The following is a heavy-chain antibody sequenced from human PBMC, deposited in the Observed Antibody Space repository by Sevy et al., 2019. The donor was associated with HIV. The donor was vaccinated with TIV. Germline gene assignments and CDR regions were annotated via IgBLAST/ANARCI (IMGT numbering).Heavy chain of an antibody. J-gene: IGHJ6*04. D-gene: IGHD6-19*01. CDR2: ISRDDGST. V-gene: IGHV3-43*01. CDR1: GFTLDDYT. Sequence: GGSLRLSCAASGFTLDDYTMHWVRQVPGKGLEWVSLISRDDGSTYYVDSVKGRFTISRDNSKNSLYLQMNSLRIEDTALYYCAKAQSKYIAVNVWGKGTTVTVSS. CDR3: AKAQSKYIAVNV.